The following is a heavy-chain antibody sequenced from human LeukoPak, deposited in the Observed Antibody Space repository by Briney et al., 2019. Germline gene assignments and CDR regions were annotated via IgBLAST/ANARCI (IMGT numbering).Heavy chain of an antibody. J-gene: IGHJ6*02. Sequence: SETLSLTCTVSGGSISRYYWSWIRQPPGKGLEWIGYIYYSGSTNYNPSLKSRVTISLDTSKNQFSLKLSSVTAADTAVYYCARRDWGDYYTMDVWGQGTTVTVSS. CDR2: IYYSGST. V-gene: IGHV4-59*01. CDR1: GGSISRYY. D-gene: IGHD3/OR15-3a*01. CDR3: ARRDWGDYYTMDV.